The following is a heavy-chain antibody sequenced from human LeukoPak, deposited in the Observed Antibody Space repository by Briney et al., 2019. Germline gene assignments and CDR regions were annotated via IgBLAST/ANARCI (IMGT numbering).Heavy chain of an antibody. D-gene: IGHD5-18*01. Sequence: SETLSLTCTISGVSITSGGCYWTWIRQFPGKGLEWIGIIYHDGGIYYNPSLKSRVTISVDTSNIQFSLKLTSVTAADTAVYYCARERGDTAMFRFIDCWGQGILVTVSS. CDR1: GVSITSGGCY. J-gene: IGHJ4*02. CDR2: IYHDGGI. CDR3: ARERGDTAMFRFIDC. V-gene: IGHV4-31*03.